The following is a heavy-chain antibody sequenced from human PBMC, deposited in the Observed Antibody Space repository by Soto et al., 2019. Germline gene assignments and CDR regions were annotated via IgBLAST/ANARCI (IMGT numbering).Heavy chain of an antibody. Sequence: QVQLVESGGGVVQPGRSLRLSCAASGFTFSSYGMHWVRQAPGKGLEWVAVISYDGSNKYYADSVKGRFTISRDNSKNTLYLQMNSLRAEDTAVYYGAKEGYSYGLGYFDLWGRGTLVTVSS. CDR2: ISYDGSNK. CDR3: AKEGYSYGLGYFDL. CDR1: GFTFSSYG. J-gene: IGHJ2*01. V-gene: IGHV3-30*18. D-gene: IGHD5-18*01.